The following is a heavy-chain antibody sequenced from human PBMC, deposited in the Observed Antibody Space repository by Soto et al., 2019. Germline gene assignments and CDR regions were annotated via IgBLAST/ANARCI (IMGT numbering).Heavy chain of an antibody. CDR3: TRDAVMTAGYGMDV. J-gene: IGHJ6*02. V-gene: IGHV3-66*01. CDR1: GFTVGSSF. D-gene: IGHD2-21*02. Sequence: DVQLVESGGDLVQPGESLRLSCAAFGFTVGSSFMSWVRQAPGKGLEWVSVVYTTGYTYYADSVKGRVTISRDDAKNTVYLQMNSLAVEDTAVYYCTRDAVMTAGYGMDVWGQGTTVIVS. CDR2: VYTTGYT.